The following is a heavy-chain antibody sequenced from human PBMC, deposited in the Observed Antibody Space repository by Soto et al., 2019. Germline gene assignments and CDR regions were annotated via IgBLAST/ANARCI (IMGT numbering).Heavy chain of an antibody. CDR1: DNTFTHYG. CDR3: AATVGNYFGLDV. V-gene: IGHV1-18*01. J-gene: IGHJ6*02. Sequence: QVRLVQSGSEVKKLGASVKVSCKSSDNTFTHYGITWVRQTPGQGLEWMGWISGYNGNTKYAQKFQYRVTMTADTSTRTAFMEVRSLTSDDTRVYFCAATVGNYFGLDVWGQGTTVTVSS. D-gene: IGHD1-1*01. CDR2: ISGYNGNT.